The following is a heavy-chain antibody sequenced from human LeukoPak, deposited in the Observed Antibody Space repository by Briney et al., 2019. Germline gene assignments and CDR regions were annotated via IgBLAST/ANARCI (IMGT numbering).Heavy chain of an antibody. V-gene: IGHV4-59*01. CDR1: GDYISSYY. CDR3: AGRSARYFDH. D-gene: IGHD1-26*01. Sequence: PSETLSLTCTVSGDYISSYYWSWIRQPPGEGLQWIGYIFYSGSTNYNASLRSRVAISVDTSKNQFSLRLTSVTAADTAVYYCAGRSARYFDHWGQGALVTVSS. J-gene: IGHJ4*02. CDR2: IFYSGST.